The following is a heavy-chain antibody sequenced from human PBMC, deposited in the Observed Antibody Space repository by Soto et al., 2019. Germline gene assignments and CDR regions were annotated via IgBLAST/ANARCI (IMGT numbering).Heavy chain of an antibody. J-gene: IGHJ3*02. CDR2: IIPIFGTA. D-gene: IGHD3-3*01. Sequence: QVQLVQSGAEVKKPGSSVKVSCKASGGTFSSYAISWVRQAPGQGLEWMGGIIPIFGTANYAQKFQGRVTITADKSTSTAYMELSSLRSEDTAVYYCARAAYYYDVWSGLDAFDIWGQGTMVTVSS. CDR1: GGTFSSYA. CDR3: ARAAYYYDVWSGLDAFDI. V-gene: IGHV1-69*06.